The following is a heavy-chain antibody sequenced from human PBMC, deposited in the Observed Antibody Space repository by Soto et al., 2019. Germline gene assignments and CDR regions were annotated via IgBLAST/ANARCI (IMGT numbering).Heavy chain of an antibody. V-gene: IGHV4-39*07. Sequence: SETLSLTCTVSGGSISSSSYYWGWIRQPPGKGLEWIGSIYYSGSTYYNPSLKSRVTISVDTSKNQFSLKLSSVTAADTAVYYCARDWEYYYGSGSYYYWGQGTLVTVSS. CDR2: IYYSGST. CDR3: ARDWEYYYGSGSYYY. J-gene: IGHJ4*02. CDR1: GGSISSSSYY. D-gene: IGHD3-10*01.